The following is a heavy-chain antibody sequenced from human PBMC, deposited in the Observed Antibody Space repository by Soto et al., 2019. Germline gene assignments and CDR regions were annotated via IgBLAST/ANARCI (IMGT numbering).Heavy chain of an antibody. CDR2: INPSGGST. Sequence: ASVKVSCKASGYTFTSYYMHWVRQAPGQGLEWMGIINPSGGSTSYAQKFQGRVTMTRDTSTSTVYMELSSLRSEDTAVYYCARDPYRPYGSYGPHYYYYGMDVWGQGTTVTVSS. V-gene: IGHV1-46*01. J-gene: IGHJ6*02. CDR3: ARDPYRPYGSYGPHYYYYGMDV. D-gene: IGHD1-26*01. CDR1: GYTFTSYY.